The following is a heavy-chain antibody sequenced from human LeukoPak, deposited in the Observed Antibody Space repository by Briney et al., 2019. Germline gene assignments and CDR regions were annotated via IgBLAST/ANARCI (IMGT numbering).Heavy chain of an antibody. CDR3: ARETSLAGFASGLGFNY. CDR1: GASISSWY. J-gene: IGHJ4*02. Sequence: SETLSLTCTVSGASISSWYWSWIRQPPGKGLEWIGDIYGSGNTNYNPSLKSRVTMSIDTSKNQFSLMLTSVTAADTATYYCARETSLAGFASGLGFNYWGQGILVTVSS. CDR2: IYGSGNT. D-gene: IGHD6-19*01. V-gene: IGHV4-59*01.